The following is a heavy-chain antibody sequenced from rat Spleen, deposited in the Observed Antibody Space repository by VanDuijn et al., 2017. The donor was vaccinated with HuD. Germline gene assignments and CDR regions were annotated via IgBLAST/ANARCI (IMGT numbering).Heavy chain of an antibody. CDR2: ISPSGGRT. Sequence: EVQLVESGGGLVQPGRSLKLSCAASGFTFRNYGMHWIRQAPTKGLEWVASISPSGGRTNFRDSVKGRFTISRDNAENTLYLQMDSLRSEDTVTYDCATDTFCGGTYYPGGFDYWGQGVMVTVSS. CDR3: ATDTFCGGTYYPGGFDY. J-gene: IGHJ2*01. V-gene: IGHV5-19*01. CDR1: GFTFRNYG. D-gene: IGHD1-12*02.